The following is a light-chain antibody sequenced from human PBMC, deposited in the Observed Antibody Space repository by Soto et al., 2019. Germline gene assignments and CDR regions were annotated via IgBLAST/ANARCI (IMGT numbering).Light chain of an antibody. CDR2: DAY. CDR1: QRVSSY. J-gene: IGKJ5*01. Sequence: EIVLTQSPATLPLSPGGRATLSCTASQRVSSYLAWYQQKPGQAPRLLIYDAYNRATGVPARFSGSGSGTDFTLTISRREPADFSVEYCQQYGSSPIPFGQGTRLEIK. CDR3: QQYGSSPIP. V-gene: IGKV3-20*01.